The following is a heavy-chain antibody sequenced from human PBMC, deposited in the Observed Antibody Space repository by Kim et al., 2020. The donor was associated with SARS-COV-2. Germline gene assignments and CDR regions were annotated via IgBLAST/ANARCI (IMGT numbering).Heavy chain of an antibody. D-gene: IGHD3-3*01. CDR3: ARARVGIFGVVTHFDY. Sequence: HTSRVTISVDTSKNQFSLKLSSVTAADTAVYYCARARVGIFGVVTHFDYWGQGTLVTVSS. J-gene: IGHJ4*02. V-gene: IGHV4-59*01.